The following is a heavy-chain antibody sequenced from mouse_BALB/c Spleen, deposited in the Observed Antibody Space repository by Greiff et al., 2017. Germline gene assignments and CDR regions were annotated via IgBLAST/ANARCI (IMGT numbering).Heavy chain of an antibody. V-gene: IGHV2-5-1*01. CDR1: GFSLTSYG. CDR3: AKKGHAMDY. CDR2: IWSGGST. Sequence: VQLQQSGPSLVQPSQSLSITCTASGFSLTSYGVHWVRQSQGKGLEWLGVIWSGGSTDYNAAFMSRLSITKDNSKSQVFFKMNSLQADDTAIYYCAKKGHAMDYWGQGTSVTVSS. J-gene: IGHJ4*01.